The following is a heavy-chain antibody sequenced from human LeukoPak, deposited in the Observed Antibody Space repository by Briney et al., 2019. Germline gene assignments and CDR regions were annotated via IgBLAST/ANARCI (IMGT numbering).Heavy chain of an antibody. V-gene: IGHV3-43*02. CDR3: ATRGYSYALDY. CDR1: GFILDDYA. J-gene: IGHJ4*02. CDR2: ISGDGGST. Sequence: PGGSLRLSCAASGFILDDYAMHWVRQAPGKGLEWVSLISGDGGSTYYADSVKGRFTISRDNSKNSLYLQMNSLRTEDTALYYCATRGYSYALDYWGQGTLVTVSS. D-gene: IGHD5-18*01.